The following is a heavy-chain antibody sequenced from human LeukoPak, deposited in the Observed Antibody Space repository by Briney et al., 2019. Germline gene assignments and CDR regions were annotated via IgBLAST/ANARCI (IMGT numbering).Heavy chain of an antibody. Sequence: ASVKVSCKASGYTFTGYYMHWVRQAPGQGLEWMGWINPNSGGTNYAQKFQGRVTMTRDTSTSTVYMELSSLRSEDTAVYYCARDYIVEMATYSFDYWGQGTLVTVSS. V-gene: IGHV1-2*02. CDR1: GYTFTGYY. CDR3: ARDYIVEMATYSFDY. D-gene: IGHD5-12*01. CDR2: INPNSGGT. J-gene: IGHJ4*02.